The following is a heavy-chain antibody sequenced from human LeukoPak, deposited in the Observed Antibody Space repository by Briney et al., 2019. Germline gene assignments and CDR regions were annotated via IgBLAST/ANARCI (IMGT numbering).Heavy chain of an antibody. D-gene: IGHD4-17*01. V-gene: IGHV3-23*01. CDR3: AKDRFGDYEYYFDY. J-gene: IGHJ4*02. CDR2: LSGAGLRT. CDR1: GFTFKSFA. Sequence: GGSLRLYCAASGFTFKSFAMTWVRQAPGKGLEWVSSLSGAGLRTYYADSVKGRFTISRDNSQNTLYLHMNSLTGDDTAVYYCAKDRFGDYEYYFDYWGQGTLVTVSS.